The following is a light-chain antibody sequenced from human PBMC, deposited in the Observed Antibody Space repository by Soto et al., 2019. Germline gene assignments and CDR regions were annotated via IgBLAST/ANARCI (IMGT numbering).Light chain of an antibody. V-gene: IGLV2-11*01. CDR2: DVS. CDR1: TSDVGGYNY. J-gene: IGLJ2*01. CDR3: CSYAGSYSVV. Sequence: QSALTQPRSVSGSPGQSVTISCTGTTSDVGGYNYVSWYRQHPGKAPKVMIYDVSERPSGVPDRFSGSKSGNTASLTISGLQAEDEADYYCCSYAGSYSVVFGGGTKLTVL.